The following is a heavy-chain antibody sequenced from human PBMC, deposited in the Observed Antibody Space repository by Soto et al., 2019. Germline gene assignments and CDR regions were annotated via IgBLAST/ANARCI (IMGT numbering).Heavy chain of an antibody. CDR2: IYYSGNT. D-gene: IGHD6-19*01. Sequence: PSETLSLTCTVSGGSISSSSYYWGWIRQPPGKGLECSGSIYYSGNTYYNPSLKSRVTISVDTSKNQFSLKLSSVTAADTAVYYCAGIAVAGPGSSGIDYWGQGTLVTVSS. CDR3: AGIAVAGPGSSGIDY. J-gene: IGHJ4*02. CDR1: GGSISSSSYY. V-gene: IGHV4-39*01.